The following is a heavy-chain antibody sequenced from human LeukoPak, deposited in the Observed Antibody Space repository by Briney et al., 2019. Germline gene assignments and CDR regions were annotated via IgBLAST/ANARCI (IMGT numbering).Heavy chain of an antibody. CDR1: GFTFSSYS. Sequence: PGGSLRLSCAASGFTFSSYSMNWVRQAPGKGLEWVSSISSSSSYIYYADSVKGRFTISRDNAKNSLYLQMNSLRAEDTAVYYCARWEYCSGGSCYPHFDYWGQGTLVTVSS. V-gene: IGHV3-21*01. CDR3: ARWEYCSGGSCYPHFDY. J-gene: IGHJ4*02. D-gene: IGHD2-15*01. CDR2: ISSSSSYI.